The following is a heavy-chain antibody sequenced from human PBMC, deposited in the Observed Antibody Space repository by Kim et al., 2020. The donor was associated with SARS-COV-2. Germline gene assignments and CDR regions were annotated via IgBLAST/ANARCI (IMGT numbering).Heavy chain of an antibody. CDR2: INPNSGGT. V-gene: IGHV1-2*02. CDR3: ARDLRGDFWSGFYGMDV. D-gene: IGHD3-3*01. Sequence: ASVKVSCKASGYTFTGYYMHWVRQAPGQGLEWMGWINPNSGGTNYAQKFQGRVTMTRDTSISTAYMELSRLRSDDTAVYYCARDLRGDFWSGFYGMDVWGQGTTVTVSS. CDR1: GYTFTGYY. J-gene: IGHJ6*02.